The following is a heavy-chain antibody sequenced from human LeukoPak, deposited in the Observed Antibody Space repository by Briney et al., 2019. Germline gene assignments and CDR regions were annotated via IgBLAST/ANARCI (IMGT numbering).Heavy chain of an antibody. D-gene: IGHD2-15*01. CDR2: ISSSSSYI. J-gene: IGHJ4*02. CDR1: GFTFSSYS. CDR3: ATDLRDSRDY. Sequence: AGGSLRLSCAASGFTFSSYSMNWVRQAPGKGLEWVSFISSSSSYIYYADSVKGRFTISRDNAKNSLYLQMNSLRAEDTAVYYYATDLRDSRDYWDQGTLVTVSS. V-gene: IGHV3-21*01.